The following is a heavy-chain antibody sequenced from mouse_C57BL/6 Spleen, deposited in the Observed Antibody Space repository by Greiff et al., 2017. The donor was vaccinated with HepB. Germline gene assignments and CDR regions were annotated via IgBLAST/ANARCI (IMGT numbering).Heavy chain of an antibody. D-gene: IGHD1-1*01. CDR2: IYPGSGST. V-gene: IGHV1-55*01. J-gene: IGHJ2*01. Sequence: QVQLKQSGAELVKPGASVKMSCKASGYTFTSYWITWVKQRPGQGLEWIGDIYPGSGSTNYNEKFKSKATLTVDTSSSTAYMQLSSLTSEDSAVYYCARETTVVGDYWGQGTTLTVSS. CDR3: ARETTVVGDY. CDR1: GYTFTSYW.